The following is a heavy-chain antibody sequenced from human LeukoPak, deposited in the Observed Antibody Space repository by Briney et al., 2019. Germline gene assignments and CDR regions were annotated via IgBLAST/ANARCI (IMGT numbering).Heavy chain of an antibody. CDR2: IYYSGST. Sequence: SETLSLTCTVSGGSISSGGYYWSWIRQHPGKGLEWIGYIYYSGSTYYNPSLKSRVVISVDTSKNQFSLKLSSVTAADTAVYYCARVGKVRYYDSSGYYLPVVDYWGQGTLVTVSS. CDR1: GGSISSGGYY. V-gene: IGHV4-31*03. J-gene: IGHJ4*02. CDR3: ARVGKVRYYDSSGYYLPVVDY. D-gene: IGHD3-22*01.